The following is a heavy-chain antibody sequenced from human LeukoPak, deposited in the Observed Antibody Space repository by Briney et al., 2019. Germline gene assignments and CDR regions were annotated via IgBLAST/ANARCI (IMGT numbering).Heavy chain of an antibody. V-gene: IGHV4-34*01. J-gene: IGHJ4*02. CDR1: GGSISGYY. CDR2: INHSGST. CDR3: ARYSVSVEMANFDY. Sequence: SETLSLTCTVSGGSISGYYWSWIRQPPGKGLEWIGEINHSGSTNYNPSLKSRVTISVDTSKNQFSLKLSSVTAADTAVYYCARYSVSVEMANFDYWGQGTLVTVSS. D-gene: IGHD5-24*01.